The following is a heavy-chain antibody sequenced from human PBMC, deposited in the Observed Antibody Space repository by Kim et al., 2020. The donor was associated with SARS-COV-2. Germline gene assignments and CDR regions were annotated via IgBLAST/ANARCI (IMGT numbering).Heavy chain of an antibody. J-gene: IGHJ6*03. CDR2: INPNSGGT. D-gene: IGHD3-22*01. V-gene: IGHV1-2*02. Sequence: ASVKVSCKASGYTFTGYYMHWVRQAPGQGLEWMGWINPNSGGTNYAQKFQGRVTMTRDTSISTAYMELSRLRSDDTAVYYCARGPMIVGAKYYYYMDVWGKGTTVTVSS. CDR3: ARGPMIVGAKYYYYMDV. CDR1: GYTFTGYY.